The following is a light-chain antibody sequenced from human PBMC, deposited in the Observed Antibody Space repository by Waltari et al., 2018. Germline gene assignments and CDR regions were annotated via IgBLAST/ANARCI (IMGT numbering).Light chain of an antibody. V-gene: IGKV4-1*01. Sequence: DIVMNESPESLAVSLGERATLNCKSSASGLYRPNNKNHSAWYQQTPGQPPKLLLYWASTRKSGVPDRFSGSGSETDFTLTVTSLQAEDAAVYYCQQYYSTPLTFGGGTRVEI. CDR3: QQYYSTPLT. CDR1: ASGLYRPNNKNH. CDR2: WAS. J-gene: IGKJ4*01.